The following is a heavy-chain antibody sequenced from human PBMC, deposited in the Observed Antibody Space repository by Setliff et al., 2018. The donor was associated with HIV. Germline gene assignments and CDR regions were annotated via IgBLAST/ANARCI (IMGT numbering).Heavy chain of an antibody. J-gene: IGHJ3*02. V-gene: IGHV1-24*01. Sequence: ASVKVSCKVSGYSLTELSIHWVRQAPGEGLKWMGGFDPEDDETVYAEKFQGRVTMTEDTSTDTAYMALSSLRSEDTAMYYCATSGFYDILTGPTPGVFDIWGQGTMVT. D-gene: IGHD3-9*01. CDR1: GYSLTELS. CDR3: ATSGFYDILTGPTPGVFDI. CDR2: FDPEDDET.